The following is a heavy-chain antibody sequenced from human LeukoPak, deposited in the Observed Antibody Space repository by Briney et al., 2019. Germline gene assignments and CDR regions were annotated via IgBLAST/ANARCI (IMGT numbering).Heavy chain of an antibody. V-gene: IGHV3-30*03. CDR3: SSFEY. CDR2: ISYDGSNK. Sequence: GGSLRLSCAASGFTFSSYGMHWVRQAPGKGLEWVAVISYDGSNKYYADPVKGRFTISRDNSKNTLYLQMNSLRAEDTAVYYCSSFEYWGQGTLVTVSS. CDR1: GFTFSSYG. J-gene: IGHJ4*02. D-gene: IGHD6-6*01.